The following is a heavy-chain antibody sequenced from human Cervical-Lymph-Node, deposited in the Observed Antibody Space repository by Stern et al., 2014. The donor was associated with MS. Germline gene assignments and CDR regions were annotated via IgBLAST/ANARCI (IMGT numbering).Heavy chain of an antibody. Sequence: QVQLQQWGAGLLKPSETLSLTCAVYGGSFTGYFWSWIRQPPGKDLEWIGEINHRGRVNYNPSLKSRVIMSVDTSKNQFSLNLTSVAVADTAVYYCARGPPLMVISWFDPWGQGTLVTVSS. CDR3: ARGPPLMVISWFDP. V-gene: IGHV4-34*01. CDR1: GGSFTGYF. J-gene: IGHJ5*02. CDR2: INHRGRV. D-gene: IGHD2-21*01.